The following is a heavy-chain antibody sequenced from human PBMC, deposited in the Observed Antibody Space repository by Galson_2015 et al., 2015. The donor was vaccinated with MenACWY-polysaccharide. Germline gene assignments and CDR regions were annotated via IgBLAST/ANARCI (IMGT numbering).Heavy chain of an antibody. CDR1: GFTFSSYW. Sequence: SLRLSCAASGFTFSSYWMHWVRQAPGKGLVWVSRINSDGSSKSYADSVRGRFTISRDNAKNTLYLQMNSLRVEDTAVYYCASSIQLASWGQGTLVTVSS. CDR3: ASSIQLAS. D-gene: IGHD5-18*01. J-gene: IGHJ5*02. V-gene: IGHV3-74*01. CDR2: INSDGSSK.